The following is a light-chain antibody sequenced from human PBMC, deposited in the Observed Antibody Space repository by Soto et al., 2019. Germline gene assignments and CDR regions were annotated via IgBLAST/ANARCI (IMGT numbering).Light chain of an antibody. V-gene: IGLV2-14*01. Sequence: QSALTQPASVSGSPGQSITISCTGTSSDVGGYNYVSWYQQHPGKAPKLMIYEVSNRPSGVSNRFSGSKSGNTASLTISGLQAEDEAAYYCSSYTSSSTPYVFGPGTKLTVL. J-gene: IGLJ1*01. CDR2: EVS. CDR1: SSDVGGYNY. CDR3: SSYTSSSTPYV.